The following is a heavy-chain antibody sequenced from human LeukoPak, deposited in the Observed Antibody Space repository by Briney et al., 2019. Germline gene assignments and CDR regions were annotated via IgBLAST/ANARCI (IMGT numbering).Heavy chain of an antibody. CDR2: IYYSGST. V-gene: IGHV4-34*01. CDR3: ARFLDAFDI. Sequence: SETLSLTCAVYGGSFSGYYWSWIRQPPGKGLEWIGSIYYSGSTYYNPSLKSRVTISVDTSKNQFSLKLSSVTAADTAVYYCARFLDAFDIWGQGTMVTVSS. D-gene: IGHD3-3*01. J-gene: IGHJ3*02. CDR1: GGSFSGYY.